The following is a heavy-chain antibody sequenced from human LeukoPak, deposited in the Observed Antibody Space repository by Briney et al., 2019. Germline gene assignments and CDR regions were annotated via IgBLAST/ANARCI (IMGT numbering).Heavy chain of an antibody. D-gene: IGHD4-17*01. J-gene: IGHJ4*02. Sequence: GGSLRLSXAASGFTFNTYAMSWVRQAPGKGLEWVSSASGSGDNTWYADSVKGRFTISRDNSKNTLFLQMNSLRAEDTAVYYSARGTGPDYGDYYYWGQGTLVTVSS. CDR1: GFTFNTYA. V-gene: IGHV3-23*01. CDR2: ASGSGDNT. CDR3: ARGTGPDYGDYYY.